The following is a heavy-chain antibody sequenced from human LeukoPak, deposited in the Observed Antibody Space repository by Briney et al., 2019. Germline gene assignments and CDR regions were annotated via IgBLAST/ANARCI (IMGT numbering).Heavy chain of an antibody. Sequence: ASVKVSCKVSGYTLTELSMHWVRQAPGKGLERVGGFDLEDGETIYAHTFQDRVTMTEDTSTDTAYMALSSLRSEDTAVYYCATGPPSAGPLHDAFDIWGQGTIVTVSS. V-gene: IGHV1-24*01. CDR2: FDLEDGET. D-gene: IGHD6-13*01. J-gene: IGHJ3*02. CDR3: ATGPPSAGPLHDAFDI. CDR1: GYTLTELS.